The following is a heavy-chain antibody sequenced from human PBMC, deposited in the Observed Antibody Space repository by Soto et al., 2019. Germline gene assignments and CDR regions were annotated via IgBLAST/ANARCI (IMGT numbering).Heavy chain of an antibody. Sequence: EVQLVESGGGLVQPGGSLRLSCAASGFTFSSYYMTWVRQAPGKGLEWVANIKPDGSDKYYVDSVKGRFTISRDNARNSLYLQMNSLRAEDTAVYYCARGGSYFRHWGQGTLVTVSS. J-gene: IGHJ4*02. CDR2: IKPDGSDK. CDR1: GFTFSSYY. CDR3: ARGGSYFRH. D-gene: IGHD1-26*01. V-gene: IGHV3-7*05.